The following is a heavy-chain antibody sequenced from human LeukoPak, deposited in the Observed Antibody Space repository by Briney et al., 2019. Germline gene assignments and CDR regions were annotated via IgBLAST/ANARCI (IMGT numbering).Heavy chain of an antibody. Sequence: PGGSLRLSCAASGFTFSNYDMTWVRQAPGKGLEWVSSISATTIYRFSAGSVRGRFTISRDNVENSLYLQMNDLRREDTAAYYCARIGLGRDAYNSFDYWGQGTLVIVSS. V-gene: IGHV3-21*01. J-gene: IGHJ4*02. CDR1: GFTFSNYD. CDR3: ARIGLGRDAYNSFDY. CDR2: ISATTIYR. D-gene: IGHD5-24*01.